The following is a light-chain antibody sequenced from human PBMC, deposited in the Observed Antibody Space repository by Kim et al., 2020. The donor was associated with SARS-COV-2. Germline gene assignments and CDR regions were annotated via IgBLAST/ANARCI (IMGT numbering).Light chain of an antibody. CDR1: SNMRGNEG. Sequence: DTATLNCEGTSNMRGNEGETWLQQHRGHPPKLLSYRNDNRPSGISERFSASRSGTTASLTITGLQPEDEADYYCSAWDSRLSAVVFGGGTQLTVL. CDR3: SAWDSRLSAVV. CDR2: RND. J-gene: IGLJ2*01. V-gene: IGLV10-54*01.